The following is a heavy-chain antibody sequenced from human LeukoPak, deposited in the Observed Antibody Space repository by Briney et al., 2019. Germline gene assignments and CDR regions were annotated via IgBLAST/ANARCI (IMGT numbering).Heavy chain of an antibody. J-gene: IGHJ4*01. V-gene: IGHV3-7*04. CDR3: ARDGTAAGLYFDL. CDR1: WFTVTCFL. CDR2: IRQDGSEK. Sequence: GALRLSLEVSWFTVTCFLNDLVRQAPGEGPELGASIRQDGSEKTYVDSVKGRFTISRDNTKNSLSLQLNGLRAEDTAVYYCARDGTAAGLYFDLWGQGTLVTVSS. D-gene: IGHD6-13*01.